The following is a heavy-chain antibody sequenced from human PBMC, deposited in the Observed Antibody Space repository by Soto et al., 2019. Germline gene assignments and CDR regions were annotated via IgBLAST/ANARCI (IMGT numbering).Heavy chain of an antibody. D-gene: IGHD6-19*01. V-gene: IGHV3-23*01. J-gene: IGHJ4*02. CDR1: GFTFSSYA. CDR3: ARVAVAGTSPPPHGFDY. CDR2: ISGSGGST. Sequence: PGGSLRLSCAASGFTFSSYAMSWVRQAPGKGLEWVSAISGSGGSTYYADSVKGRFTISRDNSKNTLYLQMNSLRAEDTAVYYCARVAVAGTSPPPHGFDYWGQGTLVTVSS.